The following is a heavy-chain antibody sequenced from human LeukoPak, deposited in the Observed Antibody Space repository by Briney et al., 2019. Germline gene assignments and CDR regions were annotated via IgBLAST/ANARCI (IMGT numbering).Heavy chain of an antibody. D-gene: IGHD2-21*02. Sequence: GESLQISCKGSGYSFISYWIGWVRQMPGKGLAWMGIIYPADSDTRYSPSFQGQVTISADKSINTAYLQWSSLKASDTAMYYCARSRYCGGDCYSRDFDYWGQGTLVTVAS. CDR2: IYPADSDT. J-gene: IGHJ4*02. CDR1: GYSFISYW. CDR3: ARSRYCGGDCYSRDFDY. V-gene: IGHV5-51*01.